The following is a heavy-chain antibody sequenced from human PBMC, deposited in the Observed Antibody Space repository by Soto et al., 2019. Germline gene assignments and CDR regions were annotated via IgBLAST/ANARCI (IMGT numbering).Heavy chain of an antibody. CDR1: GYTLSGFY. CDR2: INPNSGGT. D-gene: IGHD6-19*01. Sequence: ASVKVSCKASGYTLSGFYMHWVLQAPGQGLEWMGWINPNSGGTKSAEKFQGRVTMTRDTSISTAYMELSRLTSDDTAVYYCASAAVTGTAGLDFWGQGTLVTVSS. CDR3: ASAAVTGTAGLDF. J-gene: IGHJ4*02. V-gene: IGHV1-2*02.